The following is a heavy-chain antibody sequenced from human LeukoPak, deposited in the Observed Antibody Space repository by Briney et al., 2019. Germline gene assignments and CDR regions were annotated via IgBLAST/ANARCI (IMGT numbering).Heavy chain of an antibody. V-gene: IGHV3-23*01. CDR3: ASEGIANSMNPEYFQH. CDR2: ISGSGDAT. CDR1: GFIFSAYW. J-gene: IGHJ1*01. Sequence: GGSLRLSCVDSGFIFSAYWMAWVRQAPGKGLESISVISGSGDATNYADSVKGRFTISRDNSKNTLYLQMNSLRAEDTAVYYCASEGIANSMNPEYFQHWGQGTLVTVSS. D-gene: IGHD6-13*01.